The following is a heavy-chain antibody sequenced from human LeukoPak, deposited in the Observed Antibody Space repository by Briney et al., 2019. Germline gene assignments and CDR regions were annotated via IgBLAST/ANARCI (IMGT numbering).Heavy chain of an antibody. CDR2: IYSDGST. D-gene: IGHD4-17*01. V-gene: IGHV3-53*01. CDR3: AKRMTTVTNFDY. J-gene: IGHJ4*02. CDR1: GFSVSNNY. Sequence: GGSLRLSCAASGFSVSNNYMTWVRQAPGKGLEWISVIYSDGSTYYADSVKGRFSISRDNSKNTLYLQMNSLRAEDTALYYCAKRMTTVTNFDYWGQGTLVTVSS.